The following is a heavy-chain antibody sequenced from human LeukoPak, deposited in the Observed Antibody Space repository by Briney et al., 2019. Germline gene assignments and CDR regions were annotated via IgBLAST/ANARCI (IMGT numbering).Heavy chain of an antibody. V-gene: IGHV3-74*01. CDR3: ARSNQADDY. J-gene: IGHJ4*02. CDR1: GFTLSSYW. D-gene: IGHD1-14*01. Sequence: GRSLRLPCAASGFTLSSYWMHLVRQVPGKGLVWVARINPGGSSITYADSVKGRFTISRDNAKNTLYLQMDSLRAEDTGVYYCARSNQADDYWGQGTLVTVSS. CDR2: INPGGSSI.